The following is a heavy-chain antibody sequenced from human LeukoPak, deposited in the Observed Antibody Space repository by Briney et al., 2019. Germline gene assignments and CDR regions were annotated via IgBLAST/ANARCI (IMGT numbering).Heavy chain of an antibody. CDR3: ARENALDM. Sequence: ASVKVSCKASGYTFSRHALNWVRQAPGQGLEWMGRINTNTGNPTYAQGFTGRFVFSLDTSVSTAYLQINSLKAEDTAVYYCARENALDMWGQGTMVTVSS. CDR1: GYTFSRHA. V-gene: IGHV7-4-1*02. J-gene: IGHJ3*02. CDR2: INTNTGNP.